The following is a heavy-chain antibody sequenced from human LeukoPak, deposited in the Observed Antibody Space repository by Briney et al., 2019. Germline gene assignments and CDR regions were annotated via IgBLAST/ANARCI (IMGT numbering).Heavy chain of an antibody. CDR3: ARGNWEQQPKYNYFYYMDV. CDR1: GFTFSSYE. V-gene: IGHV3-48*03. Sequence: TGGSLRLSCAASGFTFSSYEMNWVRQAPGKWLEWVSYISSSGSTIYYADSVKGRFTISRDNAKNSLYLQLNSLRAEDTAVYYCARGNWEQQPKYNYFYYMDVWGKGTTVTISS. D-gene: IGHD6-13*01. CDR2: ISSSGSTI. J-gene: IGHJ6*03.